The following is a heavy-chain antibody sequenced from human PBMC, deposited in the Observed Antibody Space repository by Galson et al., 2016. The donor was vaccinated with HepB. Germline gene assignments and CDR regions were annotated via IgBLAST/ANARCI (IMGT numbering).Heavy chain of an antibody. CDR2: ISGSGDNT. Sequence: SLRLSCAASGFTFSSYAMSWVRQAPGKGLEWVSAISGSGDNTYYADSVKGRFTISRDNSKNTLYLQMNSLRGEGTAVYYCAKVLSDRSPFDWWGQGTLVTVSS. CDR1: GFTFSSYA. CDR3: AKVLSDRSPFDW. D-gene: IGHD3-3*01. V-gene: IGHV3-23*01. J-gene: IGHJ4*02.